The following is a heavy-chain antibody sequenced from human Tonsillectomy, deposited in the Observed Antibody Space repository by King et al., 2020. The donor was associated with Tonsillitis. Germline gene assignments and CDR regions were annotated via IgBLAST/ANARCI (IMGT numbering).Heavy chain of an antibody. V-gene: IGHV4-34*01. Sequence: VQLQQWGAGLLKPSETLSLTCAVYGGSFSGYYWSWIRQPPGKGLEWIGEINHSGSTNYNPSLKRRVTISVDTSKNQFSLKLSSVTAADTAVYYCARRRGALTAIPSDYWGQGTLVTVSS. CDR3: ARRRGALTAIPSDY. CDR1: GGSFSGYY. J-gene: IGHJ4*02. D-gene: IGHD2-21*02. CDR2: INHSGST.